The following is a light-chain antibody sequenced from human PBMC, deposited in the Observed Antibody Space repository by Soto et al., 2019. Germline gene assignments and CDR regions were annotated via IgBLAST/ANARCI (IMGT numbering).Light chain of an antibody. CDR1: QSISSY. CDR2: AAS. CDR3: QQSYSTWLT. Sequence: DIQMTQSPSSLSASVGDRVTITCRASQSISSYLNWYQQKPGKAPKLLIYAASSLQSGVPSGFSGSGSGTDFTLTISSLQPEDFATYYCQQSYSTWLTFGGGTKVEIK. J-gene: IGKJ4*01. V-gene: IGKV1-39*01.